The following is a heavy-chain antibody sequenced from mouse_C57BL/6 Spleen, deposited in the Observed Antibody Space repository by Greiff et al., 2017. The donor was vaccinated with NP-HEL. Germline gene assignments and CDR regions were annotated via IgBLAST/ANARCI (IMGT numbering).Heavy chain of an antibody. CDR3: ARDQQGRWDY. D-gene: IGHD1-1*01. Sequence: EVQLVESEGGLVQPGSSMKLSCTASGFTFSDYYMAWVRQVPEKGLEWVANINYDGSSTYYLDSLKSRFIISRDNAKNILYLQMSSLKSEDTATYYCARDQQGRWDYWGQGTTLTVSS. V-gene: IGHV5-16*01. J-gene: IGHJ2*01. CDR1: GFTFSDYY. CDR2: INYDGSST.